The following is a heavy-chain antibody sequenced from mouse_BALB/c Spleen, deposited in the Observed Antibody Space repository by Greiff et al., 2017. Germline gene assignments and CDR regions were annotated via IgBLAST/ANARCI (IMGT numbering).Heavy chain of an antibody. D-gene: IGHD2-4*01. J-gene: IGHJ3*01. CDR2: IYPGSGST. Sequence: QVQLQQPGAELVKPGTSVKLSCKASGYNFTSYWINWVKLRPGQGLEWIGDIYPGSGSTNYNEKFKSKATLTVDTSSSTAYMQLSSLASEDSALYYCALYDYDVGFAYWGQGTLVTVSA. CDR1: GYNFTSYW. V-gene: IGHV1-55*01. CDR3: ALYDYDVGFAY.